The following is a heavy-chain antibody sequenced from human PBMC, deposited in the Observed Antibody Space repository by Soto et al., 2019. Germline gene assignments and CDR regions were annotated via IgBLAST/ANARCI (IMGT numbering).Heavy chain of an antibody. V-gene: IGHV1-18*01. D-gene: IGHD3-9*01. CDR2: ISAYNGNT. Sequence: ASVKVSCKASGYTFTSYGISWVRQAPGQGLEWMGWISAYNGNTNYAQKLQGRVTMTTDTSTSTAYMELRSLRSDDTAVYYCAREPPYYDILTGYYPSYYFDYWGQGTLVTVSS. CDR1: GYTFTSYG. J-gene: IGHJ4*02. CDR3: AREPPYYDILTGYYPSYYFDY.